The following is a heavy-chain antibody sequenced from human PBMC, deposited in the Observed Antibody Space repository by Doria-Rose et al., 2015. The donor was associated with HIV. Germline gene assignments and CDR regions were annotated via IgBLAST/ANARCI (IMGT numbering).Heavy chain of an antibody. Sequence: VQLQESGGGLVKPGGSLRLSCAASGFTFSNAWMNWVRQAPGKGLECVGRIKSKPDGGTTEYAASVKGRFSISRDDSKNTLSLQMNILKTEDTAVYYCTTDRFFPSWGQGTMVTVSS. D-gene: IGHD3-16*01. J-gene: IGHJ3*01. V-gene: IGHV3-15*07. CDR1: GFTFSNAW. CDR2: IKSKPDGGTT. CDR3: TTDRFFPS.